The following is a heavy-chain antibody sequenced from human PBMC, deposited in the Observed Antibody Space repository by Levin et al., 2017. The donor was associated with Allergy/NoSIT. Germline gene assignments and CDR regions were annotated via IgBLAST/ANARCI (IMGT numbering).Heavy chain of an antibody. V-gene: IGHV3-48*01. CDR3: AGASCSATSCESY. D-gene: IGHD2-15*01. CDR2: ISSSGSPI. J-gene: IGHJ4*02. CDR1: GFTFSSYS. Sequence: PGGSLRLSCAASGFTFSSYSMNWVRQAPGKGLEWVSYISSSGSPIYYADSVKGRFTISRDNAKSALYLQMNSLRAEDTAMYYCAGASCSATSCESYWGQGTLVTVSS.